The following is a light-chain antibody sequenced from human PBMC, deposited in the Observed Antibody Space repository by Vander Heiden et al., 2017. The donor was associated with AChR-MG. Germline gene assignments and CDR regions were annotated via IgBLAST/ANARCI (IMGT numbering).Light chain of an antibody. Sequence: NVLSPSPGTLSLSPGERATPSCRASQSVTNNYLAWYQQKPGQAPRLLIYSASNRATGIPDRFSGSGSGTDFTLTISRLEPEDFAVYYCQQGDTSPRTFGQGTKVEIK. J-gene: IGKJ1*01. CDR2: SAS. CDR1: QSVTNNY. V-gene: IGKV3-20*01. CDR3: QQGDTSPRT.